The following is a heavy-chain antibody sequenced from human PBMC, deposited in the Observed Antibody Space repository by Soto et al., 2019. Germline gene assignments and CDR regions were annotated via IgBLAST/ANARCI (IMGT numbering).Heavy chain of an antibody. Sequence: SETLSLTCTVSGGSISSSSYYWGWIRQPPGKGLEWIGSIYYSGSTYYNPSLKSRVTISVDTSKNQFSLKLSSVTAADTAVYYCNSYCSGGSCPTTFDYWGQGTLVTVSS. V-gene: IGHV4-39*01. J-gene: IGHJ4*02. CDR1: GGSISSSSYY. CDR3: NSYCSGGSCPTTFDY. CDR2: IYYSGST. D-gene: IGHD2-15*01.